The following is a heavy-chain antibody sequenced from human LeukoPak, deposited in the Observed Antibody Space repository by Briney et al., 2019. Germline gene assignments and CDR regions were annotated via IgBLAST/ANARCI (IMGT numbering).Heavy chain of an antibody. CDR1: GGTISSYY. CDR2: IYISGST. J-gene: IGHJ4*02. D-gene: IGHD6-19*01. V-gene: IGHV4-4*07. CDR3: ARTWQWLPFDY. Sequence: SETLSLTCTLSGGTISSYYWSWIRQPAGKGLEWIGRIYISGSTNYNPSLKSRVTMSVDTSKNQFSLKLSSVTAADTAVYYCARTWQWLPFDYWGQGTLVTVSS.